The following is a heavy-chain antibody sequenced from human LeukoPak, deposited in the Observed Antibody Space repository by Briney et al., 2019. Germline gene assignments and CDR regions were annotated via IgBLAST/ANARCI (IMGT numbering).Heavy chain of an antibody. Sequence: SETLSLTCAVYGGSFSGYYWSWIRQPPGKGLEWIGNIYYSGTTYYNPSLKTRVTISVDMSKSQFSLKLKSVTAADTAVYYCAVYSSSFDYWGQGTLVTVSS. D-gene: IGHD6-19*01. CDR3: AVYSSSFDY. J-gene: IGHJ4*02. CDR1: GGSFSGYY. CDR2: IYYSGTT. V-gene: IGHV4-34*01.